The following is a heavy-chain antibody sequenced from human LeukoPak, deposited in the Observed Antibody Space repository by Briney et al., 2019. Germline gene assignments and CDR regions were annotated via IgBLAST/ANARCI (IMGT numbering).Heavy chain of an antibody. D-gene: IGHD1-26*01. Sequence: GGSLRLSCAASGFTFSSYGMHWVRQAPGKGLEWVAFIRYDGSNKYYADSVKGRFTISRDNSKNTLYLQMNSLRAEDTAVYYCAAGWEQMFDYWGQGTLVTVSS. CDR1: GFTFSSYG. CDR2: IRYDGSNK. V-gene: IGHV3-30*02. CDR3: AAGWEQMFDY. J-gene: IGHJ4*02.